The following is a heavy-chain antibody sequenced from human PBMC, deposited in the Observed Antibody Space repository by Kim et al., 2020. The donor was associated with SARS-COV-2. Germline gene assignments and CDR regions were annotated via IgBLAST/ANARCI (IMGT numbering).Heavy chain of an antibody. CDR2: IIPIFGTA. V-gene: IGHV1-69*13. CDR1: GGTFSSYA. Sequence: SVKVSCKASGGTFSSYAISWVRQAPGQGLEWMGGIIPIFGTANYAQKFQGRVTITADESTSTAYMELSSLRSEDTAVYYCARRAPGYSYGFDYWGQGTLVTVSS. D-gene: IGHD5-18*01. CDR3: ARRAPGYSYGFDY. J-gene: IGHJ4*02.